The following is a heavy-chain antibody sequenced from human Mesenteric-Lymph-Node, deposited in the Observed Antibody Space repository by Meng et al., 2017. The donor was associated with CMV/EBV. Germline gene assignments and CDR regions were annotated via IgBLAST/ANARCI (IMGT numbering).Heavy chain of an antibody. CDR3: ARWTEGIFGVTGDSEY. J-gene: IGHJ4*02. CDR2: ISYTGSA. D-gene: IGHD3-3*01. V-gene: IGHV4-59*01. CDR1: GGSISGYY. Sequence: SETLSLTCTVSGGSISGYYWSWIRQPPGKGLEWIGYISYTGSANYNPSLKSRVTISVDTSKNQFSLNLRSVTAADTAVYYCARWTEGIFGVTGDSEYWGQGTLVTVSS.